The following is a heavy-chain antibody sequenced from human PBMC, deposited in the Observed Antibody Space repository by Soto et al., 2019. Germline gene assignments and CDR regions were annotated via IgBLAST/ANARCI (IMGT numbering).Heavy chain of an antibody. CDR2: IRSKANDYAT. Sequence: GGSLRLSCAASGFTFSGSAMHWVRQASGKGLEWVGRIRSKANDYATAYAASVRGRFTISRDDSKNTAYLQMNSLKIEDTAVYYCTRVFNYDGGFDYWGQGTLVTV. D-gene: IGHD3-22*01. CDR1: GFTFSGSA. J-gene: IGHJ4*02. CDR3: TRVFNYDGGFDY. V-gene: IGHV3-73*01.